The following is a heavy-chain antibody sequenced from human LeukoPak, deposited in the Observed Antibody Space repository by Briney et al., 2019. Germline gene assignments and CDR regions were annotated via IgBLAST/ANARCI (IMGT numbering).Heavy chain of an antibody. CDR2: INPNSGGT. Sequence: ASVKVSCKASGYTFTGYYMHWVRQAPGQGLEWMGWINPNSGGTNYAQKFQGRVTMTRDTSISTAYMELSRLRSDDTAVYYCARPYYDFWSGYSAASIYFDYWGQGTLVTVSS. D-gene: IGHD3-3*01. CDR3: ARPYYDFWSGYSAASIYFDY. J-gene: IGHJ4*02. V-gene: IGHV1-2*02. CDR1: GYTFTGYY.